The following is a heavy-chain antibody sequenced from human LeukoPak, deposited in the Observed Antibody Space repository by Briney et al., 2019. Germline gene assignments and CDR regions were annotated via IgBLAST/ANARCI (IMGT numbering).Heavy chain of an antibody. V-gene: IGHV3-7*01. CDR1: GFTFSSYS. CDR3: ARDRYDFWSGYYTYFDY. D-gene: IGHD3-3*01. J-gene: IGHJ4*02. Sequence: PGGSLRLSCAASGFTFSSYSMNWVRQAPGKGLEWVANIKQDGSEKYYVDSVKGRFTISRDNAKNSLYLQMNSLRAEDTAVYYCARDRYDFWSGYYTYFDYWGQGTLVTVSS. CDR2: IKQDGSEK.